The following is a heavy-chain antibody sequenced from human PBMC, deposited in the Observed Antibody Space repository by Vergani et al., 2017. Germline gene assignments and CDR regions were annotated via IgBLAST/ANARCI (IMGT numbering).Heavy chain of an antibody. D-gene: IGHD6-19*01. CDR3: ARGSVAAAYYYYGMDV. CDR1: GFTFSSYS. Sequence: EVQLVESGGGLVKPGGSLRLSCAASGFTFSSYSMNWVRQAPGKGLEWVSSISSSSSYIYYAESVKGRFTISRDNAKNSLYLQMNSLRAEDTAVYYCARGSVAAAYYYYGMDVWGQGTTVTVSS. J-gene: IGHJ6*02. V-gene: IGHV3-21*01. CDR2: ISSSSSYI.